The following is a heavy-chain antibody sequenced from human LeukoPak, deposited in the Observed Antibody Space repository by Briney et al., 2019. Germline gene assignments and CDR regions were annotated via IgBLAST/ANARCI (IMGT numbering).Heavy chain of an antibody. CDR3: ARAEASHYGMDV. CDR1: GGSFSGYY. Sequence: SETLSLTCAVYGGSFSGYYWSWIRQPPGKGLEWIGEINHSGSTNYNPSLKSRVTMSVDTSKNQFSLKLSSVTAADTAVYYCARAEASHYGMDVWGQGTTVTVSS. J-gene: IGHJ6*02. CDR2: INHSGST. V-gene: IGHV4-34*01.